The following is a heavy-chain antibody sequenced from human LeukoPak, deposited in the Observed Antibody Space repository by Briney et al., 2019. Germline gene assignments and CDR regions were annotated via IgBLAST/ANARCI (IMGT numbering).Heavy chain of an antibody. CDR3: ARAVGDSGHGRFFDY. CDR1: GGSISSSFYF. J-gene: IGHJ4*02. V-gene: IGHV4-61*01. Sequence: TSETLSLTCTVSGGSISSSFYFWSWIRQPPGKGLEWIGNVENTGSINYNPSLESRVTISVDTSKNQFSLRLNSVTAADTAVYFCARAVGDSGHGRFFDYWGQGTLVPVSS. D-gene: IGHD5-12*01. CDR2: VENTGSI.